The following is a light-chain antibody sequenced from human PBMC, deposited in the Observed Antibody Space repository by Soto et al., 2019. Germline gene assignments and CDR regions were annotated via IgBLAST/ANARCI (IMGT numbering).Light chain of an antibody. CDR3: QQRINWPLP. Sequence: DIQMTQSPATLSGSVGDRVTITCRASQTISSWLAWYQQKPGKAPKLLIYKASTLKSGVPSRFSGSGSGTEFTLTISSWQPDDFATYYCQQRINWPLPSGGGTKVDFK. V-gene: IGKV1-5*03. CDR2: KAS. CDR1: QTISSW. J-gene: IGKJ4*01.